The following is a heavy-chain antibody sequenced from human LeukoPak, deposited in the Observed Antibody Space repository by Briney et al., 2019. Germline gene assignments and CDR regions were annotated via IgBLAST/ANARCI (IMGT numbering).Heavy chain of an antibody. CDR2: IGTAGDT. J-gene: IGHJ6*02. Sequence: GGSLRLSCAASGFTFSSYDMHWVRQATGKGLEWVSAIGTAGDTYYPGSVKGRFTISRENAKNSLYLQMNSLRAGDTAVYYCAGGSYDFWSGHDYGMDVWGQGTTVTVSS. CDR1: GFTFSSYD. CDR3: AGGSYDFWSGHDYGMDV. V-gene: IGHV3-13*01. D-gene: IGHD3-3*01.